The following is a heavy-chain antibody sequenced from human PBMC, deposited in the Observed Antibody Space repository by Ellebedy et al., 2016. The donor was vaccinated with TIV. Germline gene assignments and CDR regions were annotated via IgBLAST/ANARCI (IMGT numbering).Heavy chain of an antibody. J-gene: IGHJ3*02. V-gene: IGHV3-23*01. Sequence: GESLKISXAASGFTFSNYAMSWVRQAPGKGLEWVSAITGIGTSTYYADSVKGRFTISRDNSKNTLSLQMNSLRADDTAIYYCAKPMGPEGRFDAFDIWGQGTLVTVSS. CDR2: ITGIGTST. CDR1: GFTFSNYA. D-gene: IGHD3-3*01. CDR3: AKPMGPEGRFDAFDI.